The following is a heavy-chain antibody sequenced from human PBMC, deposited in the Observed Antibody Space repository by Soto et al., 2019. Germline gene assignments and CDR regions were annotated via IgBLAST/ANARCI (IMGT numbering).Heavy chain of an antibody. Sequence: LXLSCAAAVFTFSNYCMHWVRQAPGKGLEWVAIIWHDGNNKYYADSVRGRFIISRDNSKNRLYLQMNSLRAEDTAVYYCASDLVGASDSYGLDVWGQGTPVTVSS. D-gene: IGHD1-26*01. J-gene: IGHJ6*02. CDR1: VFTFSNYC. V-gene: IGHV3-33*01. CDR2: IWHDGNNK. CDR3: ASDLVGASDSYGLDV.